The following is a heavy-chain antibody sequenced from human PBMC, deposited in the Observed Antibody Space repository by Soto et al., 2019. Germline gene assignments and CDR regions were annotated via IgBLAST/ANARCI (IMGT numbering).Heavy chain of an antibody. D-gene: IGHD2-21*01. V-gene: IGHV3-30-3*01. CDR1: GFTFSSYA. Sequence: GGSLRLSCAASGFTFSSYAMHWVRQAPGKGLEWVAVISYDGSNKYYADSVKGRFTISRDNSKNTLYLQMNSLRAEDTAVYYCARERGFYSDFDYWGQGTLVTVSS. CDR2: ISYDGSNK. CDR3: ARERGFYSDFDY. J-gene: IGHJ4*02.